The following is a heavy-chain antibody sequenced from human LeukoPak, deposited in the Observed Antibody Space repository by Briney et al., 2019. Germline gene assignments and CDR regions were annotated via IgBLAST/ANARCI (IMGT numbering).Heavy chain of an antibody. CDR3: ARGRIAKIVVVHSFHYGMDV. D-gene: IGHD3-22*01. J-gene: IGHJ6*02. Sequence: SETLSLTCDVFGGSFTDYFWTWVRQSPGKGLEWIGGINDYTGNTNYSPSLNSRVSISLEKSKNQFSLELRSVTAADTAVYYCARGRIAKIVVVHSFHYGMDVWGQGTTVTVSS. V-gene: IGHV4-34*01. CDR1: GGSFTDYF. CDR2: INDYTGNT.